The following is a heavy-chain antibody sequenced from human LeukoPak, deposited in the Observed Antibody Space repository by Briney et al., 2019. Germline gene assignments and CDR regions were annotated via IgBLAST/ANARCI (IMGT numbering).Heavy chain of an antibody. J-gene: IGHJ4*02. Sequence: GGSLRLSCAVSGFTFSDYSMNWVRQAPGKGLEWASFITPSGTKYYADSVKGRFTISRDNAKNSLYLQMNSLRAEDTAVYYCAREAGDSFWSGFKFDYWGQGSLVTVSS. CDR2: ITPSGTK. CDR1: GFTFSDYS. CDR3: AREAGDSFWSGFKFDY. V-gene: IGHV3-69-1*01. D-gene: IGHD3-3*01.